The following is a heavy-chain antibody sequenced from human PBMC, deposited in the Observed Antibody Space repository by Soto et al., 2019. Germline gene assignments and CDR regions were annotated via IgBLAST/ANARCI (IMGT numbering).Heavy chain of an antibody. V-gene: IGHV3-64D*06. J-gene: IGHJ3*02. CDR1: GFTFSSYA. D-gene: IGHD3-16*01. CDR2: ISSNGGST. Sequence: LRLSCSASGFTFSSYAMHWVRQAPGKGLEYVSAISSNGGSTYYADSVKGRFTISRDNSKNTLYLQMSSLRAEDTAVYYCVKDRIAFGFDAFDIWGQGTMVTVSS. CDR3: VKDRIAFGFDAFDI.